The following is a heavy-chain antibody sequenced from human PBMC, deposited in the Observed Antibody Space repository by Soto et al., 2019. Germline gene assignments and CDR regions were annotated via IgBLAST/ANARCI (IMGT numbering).Heavy chain of an antibody. V-gene: IGHV3-23*01. J-gene: IGHJ4*02. CDR2: ISGSGGST. Sequence: GGSLRLSCAASGFTFSSYAMSWVRQAPGKGLEWVSAISGSGGSTYYADSVKGRFTISRDNSKNTLYLQMNSLRAEDTAVYYCAKDVSGSYGSYYFDYWGQGTLVTVSS. D-gene: IGHD1-26*01. CDR1: GFTFSSYA. CDR3: AKDVSGSYGSYYFDY.